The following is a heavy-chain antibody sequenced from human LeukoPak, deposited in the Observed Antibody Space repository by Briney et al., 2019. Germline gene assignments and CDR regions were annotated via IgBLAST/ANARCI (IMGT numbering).Heavy chain of an antibody. CDR2: ISYEGSNK. J-gene: IGHJ4*02. V-gene: IGHV3-30*18. D-gene: IGHD3-9*01. CDR1: GFTFSSYA. Sequence: GRSLRLSCAASGFTFSSYAMHWVRQAPGKGLEWVAVISYEGSNKYYADSVKGRFTISRDNSRNTLHLQMNSLRAEDTAVYSCAKASLRYFDWFSDYWGQGTLVTVSS. CDR3: AKASLRYFDWFSDY.